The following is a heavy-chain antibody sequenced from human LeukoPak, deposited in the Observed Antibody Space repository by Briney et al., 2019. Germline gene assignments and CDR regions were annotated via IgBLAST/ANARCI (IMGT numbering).Heavy chain of an antibody. CDR3: AKVFWAGAYCGGDCFAAFDI. J-gene: IGHJ3*02. Sequence: PGGSLRLSCAASGFTFGDYAMHWVRQAPGKGLEWVSLISGDGGSTYYADSVKGRFTISRDNSKNSLYLQMNSLRTEDTALYYCAKVFWAGAYCGGDCFAAFDIWGQGTMVTVSS. V-gene: IGHV3-43*02. CDR1: GFTFGDYA. CDR2: ISGDGGST. D-gene: IGHD2-21*02.